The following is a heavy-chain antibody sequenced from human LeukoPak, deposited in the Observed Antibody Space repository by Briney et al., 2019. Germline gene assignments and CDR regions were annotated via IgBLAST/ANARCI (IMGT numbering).Heavy chain of an antibody. CDR1: GLTFSSYA. CDR3: AREAEYCSSTSCPFDY. Sequence: GRSLRLSCAASGLTFSSYAMHWVRQAPGKGLEWVAVVSYDGSNKYYADSVKGRFTISRDNSKNTLYLQMNSLRAEDTAVYYCAREAEYCSSTSCPFDYWGQGTLVTVSS. J-gene: IGHJ4*02. CDR2: VSYDGSNK. V-gene: IGHV3-30*04. D-gene: IGHD2-2*01.